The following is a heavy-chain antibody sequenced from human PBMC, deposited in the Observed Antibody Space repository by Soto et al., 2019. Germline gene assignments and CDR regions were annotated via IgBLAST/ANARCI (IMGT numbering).Heavy chain of an antibody. Sequence: EVQLLESGGGLVRPGGSLRLSCAASGITFTTYAMSWVRQAPGKGLEWVSSLSANRRDIYYTNSVKGRYTISSDNSKNTLYLQMNSLRAEDTAVYYCAKVSSGWYHHPNWFDPWGQGTLVTVSS. CDR3: AKVSSGWYHHPNWFDP. V-gene: IGHV3-23*01. CDR1: GITFTTYA. CDR2: LSANRRDI. D-gene: IGHD6-19*01. J-gene: IGHJ5*02.